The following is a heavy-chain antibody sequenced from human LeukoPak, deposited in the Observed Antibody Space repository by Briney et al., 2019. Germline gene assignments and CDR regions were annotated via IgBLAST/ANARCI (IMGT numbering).Heavy chain of an antibody. CDR2: ITDSGIGT. J-gene: IGHJ5*02. Sequence: GGSLRLSCAASGFTFGSYVMSWVRQAPGKGLEWVSTITDSGIGTYYAGSVKGRFTISRDNSKNTLYLQMNSLRAEDTAVYYCAKVRPNYDILTGYTWFDPWGQGTLVTVSS. CDR3: AKVRPNYDILTGYTWFDP. V-gene: IGHV3-23*01. D-gene: IGHD3-9*01. CDR1: GFTFGSYV.